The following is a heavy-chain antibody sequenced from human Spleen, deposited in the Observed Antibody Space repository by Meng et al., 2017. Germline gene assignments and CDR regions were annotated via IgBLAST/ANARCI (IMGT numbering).Heavy chain of an antibody. CDR2: VHYTGAT. Sequence: SETLSLTCTVSGGSISSSIYYWGWIRQPPGKGLERIGSVHYTGATYYNPSLKSRVTISVDTSKNQFSLKLSSVTAADTAVYYCARVFLKDQDGYIWWGYFDLWGLGTLVTVSS. CDR3: ARVFLKDQDGYIWWGYFDL. CDR1: GGSISSSIYY. D-gene: IGHD5-24*01. J-gene: IGHJ2*01. V-gene: IGHV4-39*07.